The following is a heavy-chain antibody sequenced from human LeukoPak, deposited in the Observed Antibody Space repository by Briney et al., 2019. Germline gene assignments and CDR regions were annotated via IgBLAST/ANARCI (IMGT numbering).Heavy chain of an antibody. CDR1: GFTFSSYG. D-gene: IGHD6-13*01. Sequence: GGSLRLSRAASGFTFSSYGMHWVRQAPGKGLEWVAFIRYDGSNKYYADSVKGRFTISRDNSKNTLYLQMNSLRAEDTAVYYCAKDWKWYSSSYNNWFDPWGQGTLVTVSS. CDR2: IRYDGSNK. CDR3: AKDWKWYSSSYNNWFDP. V-gene: IGHV3-30*02. J-gene: IGHJ5*02.